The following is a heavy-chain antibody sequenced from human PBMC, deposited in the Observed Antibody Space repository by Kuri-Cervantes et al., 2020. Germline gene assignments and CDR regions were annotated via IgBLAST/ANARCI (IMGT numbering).Heavy chain of an antibody. CDR1: GFTFSDYY. J-gene: IGHJ4*02. V-gene: IGHV3-7*03. CDR2: IKQDGSEK. Sequence: GESLKISCAASGFTFSDYYRSWIRQAPGKGLEWVANIKQDGSEKYYVDYVKGRFTISRDNAKNSLYLQMNSLRAEDTAVYHCASQRSTMVQGVAGLLDYWGQGTLVTVSS. D-gene: IGHD3-10*01. CDR3: ASQRSTMVQGVAGLLDY.